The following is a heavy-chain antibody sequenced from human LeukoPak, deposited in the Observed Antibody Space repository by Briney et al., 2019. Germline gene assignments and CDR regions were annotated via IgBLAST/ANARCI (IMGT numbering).Heavy chain of an antibody. D-gene: IGHD3-10*01. CDR2: IIPIFGTA. CDR3: ARGLGVWFGGYGMDV. CDR1: GGTFSSYA. Sequence: GASVKVSCKASGGTFSSYAISWVRQAPGQGLEWRGEIIPIFGTANYAQKFQGRVTITADKSTSTAYMELSSLRSEDTAVYYCARGLGVWFGGYGMDVWGKGTTVTVSS. J-gene: IGHJ6*04. V-gene: IGHV1-69*06.